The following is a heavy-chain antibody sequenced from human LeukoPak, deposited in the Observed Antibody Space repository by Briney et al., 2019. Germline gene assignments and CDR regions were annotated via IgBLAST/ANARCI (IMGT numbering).Heavy chain of an antibody. D-gene: IGHD3-3*01. J-gene: IGHJ4*02. CDR3: ARTAFDFGSGYSASAY. Sequence: SETLSLTCIGCGGSFISYYWSWMRQPPGKGLEWIGYIYYSGSTNYNPSLKSRVTISVDTSKNQFSLKLSSVTAADTAVYYCARTAFDFGSGYSASAYWGQGTLVTVSS. V-gene: IGHV4-59*01. CDR1: GGSFISYY. CDR2: IYYSGST.